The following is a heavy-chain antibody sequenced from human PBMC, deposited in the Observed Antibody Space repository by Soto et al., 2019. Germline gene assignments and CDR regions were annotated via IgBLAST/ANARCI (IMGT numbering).Heavy chain of an antibody. Sequence: QVQVVQSGAEVKKPGASVKVSCKASGYTFTSYGISWVRQAPGQGLEWMGWINAYNGNTKYAQKLQGRVTMTTDTPTSTAYMGLRSLRFDDTAVYYCARDLGGGISAPWGQGTLVTVSS. J-gene: IGHJ5*02. CDR1: GYTFTSYG. CDR2: INAYNGNT. D-gene: IGHD6-13*01. V-gene: IGHV1-18*01. CDR3: ARDLGGGISAP.